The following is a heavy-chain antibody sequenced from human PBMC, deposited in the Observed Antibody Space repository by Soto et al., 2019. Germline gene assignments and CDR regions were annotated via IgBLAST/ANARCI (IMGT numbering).Heavy chain of an antibody. CDR3: AIPRDSSGWYYFDY. CDR1: GYTLTELS. V-gene: IGHV1-24*01. J-gene: IGHJ4*02. D-gene: IGHD6-19*01. CDR2: FDPEDGET. Sequence: GASVKVSCKVSGYTLTELSMHRVRQAPGKGLEWMGGFDPEDGETIYAQKFQGRVTMTEDTSTDTAYMELSSLRSEDTAVYYCAIPRDSSGWYYFDYWGQGTLVTVSS.